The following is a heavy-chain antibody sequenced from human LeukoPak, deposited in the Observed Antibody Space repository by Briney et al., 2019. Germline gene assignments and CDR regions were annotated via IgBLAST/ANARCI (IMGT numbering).Heavy chain of an antibody. CDR3: AKGRVDPLDITMVRGNDY. V-gene: IGHV3-30*18. D-gene: IGHD3-10*01. CDR2: ISYDGSNK. J-gene: IGHJ4*02. Sequence: GGSLRLSCAASGFTFSSYGMHWVRQAPGKGLEWVAVISYDGSNKYYADSVKGRFTISRDNSKNTLYLQMNSLRAEDTAVYYCAKGRVDPLDITMVRGNDYWGQGTLVTVSS. CDR1: GFTFSSYG.